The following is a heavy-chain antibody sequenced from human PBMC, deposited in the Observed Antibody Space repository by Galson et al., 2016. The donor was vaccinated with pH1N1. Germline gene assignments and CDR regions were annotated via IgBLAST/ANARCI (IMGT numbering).Heavy chain of an antibody. Sequence: SVKVSCKASGYTFNTYVLNWVRQAPGQGLEWMGWINTDTGNPTYAPGFTGRFVFSLDTSVSTAYLQITSLKAEDTAVYYCARGFYYGSGSFWPWDYWGQGTLVTVSS. J-gene: IGHJ4*02. D-gene: IGHD3-10*01. V-gene: IGHV7-4-1*02. CDR1: GYTFNTYV. CDR2: INTDTGNP. CDR3: ARGFYYGSGSFWPWDY.